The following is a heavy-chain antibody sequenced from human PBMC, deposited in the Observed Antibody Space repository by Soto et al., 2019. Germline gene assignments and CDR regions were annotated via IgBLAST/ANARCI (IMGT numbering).Heavy chain of an antibody. D-gene: IGHD1-26*01. Sequence: QVQLQESGPGLVKPSETLTLTCTVSPGSISSSYWSWIRQPPGMGLEWIGHVAYSGTTKYNPSLKSRGSISVSTSKRQFSLRLTSVTAAETAVYYCAREAQDYYFDHWGQGILVTVSS. V-gene: IGHV4-59*01. J-gene: IGHJ5*02. CDR3: AREAQDYYFDH. CDR1: PGSISSSY. CDR2: VAYSGTT.